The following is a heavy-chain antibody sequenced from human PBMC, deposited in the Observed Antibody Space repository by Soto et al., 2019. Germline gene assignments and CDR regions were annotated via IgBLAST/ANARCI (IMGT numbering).Heavy chain of an antibody. CDR1: GFTFSNYY. Sequence: EVQLVESGGGLVQPGGSLRLSCAASGFTFSNYYMHWVRQAPGRGLEYASTINGDGGSTFYANSLKGRFTISRDNSKNTLYLQMGSLRPEDMAVYYCARGLFTWSDSTTCYAYWGQGTLVTVSS. J-gene: IGHJ4*02. CDR2: INGDGGST. D-gene: IGHD2-2*01. CDR3: ARGLFTWSDSTTCYAY. V-gene: IGHV3-64*01.